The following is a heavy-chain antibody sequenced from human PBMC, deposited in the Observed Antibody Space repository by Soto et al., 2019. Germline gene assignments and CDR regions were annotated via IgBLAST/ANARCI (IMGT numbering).Heavy chain of an antibody. D-gene: IGHD1-20*01. Sequence: EVQLVESGGGLVKPGGSLRLSCAASGFTFSTYTMTWVRQAPGKGLEWVSSISSSSIYIYYADSVKGRFTISRDNAKNSLYLQTNSPRAEDTAVYYCARKPNWDEGALPIDYWGQGTLVTFSS. V-gene: IGHV3-21*01. CDR3: ARKPNWDEGALPIDY. J-gene: IGHJ4*02. CDR2: ISSSSIYI. CDR1: GFTFSTYT.